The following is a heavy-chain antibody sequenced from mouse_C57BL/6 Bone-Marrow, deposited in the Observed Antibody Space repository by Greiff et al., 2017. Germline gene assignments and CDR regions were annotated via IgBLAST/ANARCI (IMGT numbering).Heavy chain of an antibody. CDR3: ARSITGALDY. CDR2: IRNKANGYTT. V-gene: IGHV7-3*01. Sequence: EVMLVESGGGLVQPGGSLSLSCAASGFTFTDYYMSWVRQPPGKALEWLGFIRNKANGYTTEYSASVKGRFTISRDNSQSILYLQVNALRAEDSATYYCARSITGALDYWGQGTTLTVSS. CDR1: GFTFTDYY. D-gene: IGHD4-1*01. J-gene: IGHJ2*01.